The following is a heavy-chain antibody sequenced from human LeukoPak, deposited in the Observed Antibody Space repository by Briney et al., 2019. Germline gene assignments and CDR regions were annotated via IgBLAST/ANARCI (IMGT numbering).Heavy chain of an antibody. Sequence: PSETLSLTCTVSGGSISSGGYYWSWIRQHPGKGLEWIGYIYYSGSTYYNPSLKSRVTISVDTSKNQFSLKLSSVTAADTAVYYCARDRGGGSCYFDYWGQGTLVTVSS. J-gene: IGHJ4*02. CDR3: ARDRGGGSCYFDY. CDR1: GGSISSGGYY. CDR2: IYYSGST. D-gene: IGHD2-15*01. V-gene: IGHV4-31*03.